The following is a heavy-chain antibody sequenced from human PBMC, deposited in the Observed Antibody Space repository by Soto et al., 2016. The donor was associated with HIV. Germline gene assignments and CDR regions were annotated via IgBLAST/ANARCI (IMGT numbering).Heavy chain of an antibody. V-gene: IGHV1-2*02. J-gene: IGHJ1*01. CDR2: INPNSGGT. CDR3: ASPRYCSGGSCYSVRYFQY. D-gene: IGHD2-15*01. CDR1: GYTFTDYY. Sequence: QVQLVQSGAEVKKPGASVKVSCKASGYTFTDYYMHWVRQAPRQGLEWMGWINPNSGGTNYAQKFQGRVTITRDTSMSTAYMELRRLRSDDTAMYYCASPRYCSGGSCYSVRYFQYWGQGTLVGPSLQ.